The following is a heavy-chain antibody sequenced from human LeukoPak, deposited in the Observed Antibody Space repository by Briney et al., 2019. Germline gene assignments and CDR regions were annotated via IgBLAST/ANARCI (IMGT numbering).Heavy chain of an antibody. CDR1: GFAFSSYS. J-gene: IGHJ4*02. CDR3: ARSTPSDY. CDR2: ISSSSDTI. Sequence: PGGSLRLSCAASGFAFSSYSMNWVRQAPGKGLEWVSYISSSSDTIYYADSVKGRFTISRDNAKNSLYLQMNSLRVEDTALYYCARSTPSDYWAREPWSPSPQ. D-gene: IGHD2-2*01. V-gene: IGHV3-48*04.